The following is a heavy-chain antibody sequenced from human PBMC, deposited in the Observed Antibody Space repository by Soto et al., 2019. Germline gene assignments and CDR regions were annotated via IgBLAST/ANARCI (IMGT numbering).Heavy chain of an antibody. CDR2: IIPLFGTA. CDR1: GGTFSSYA. CDR3: ASNYGDYRSYYGMDV. J-gene: IGHJ6*02. V-gene: IGHV1-69*12. D-gene: IGHD4-17*01. Sequence: QVQLVQSGAEVKKPGSSVKVSCKASGGTFSSYAISWVRQAPGQGLEWMAGIIPLFGTADYAQKFQGRVTITAAESTSTAYMELSSLRSEDTAVYYCASNYGDYRSYYGMDVWGQGTTVTVSS.